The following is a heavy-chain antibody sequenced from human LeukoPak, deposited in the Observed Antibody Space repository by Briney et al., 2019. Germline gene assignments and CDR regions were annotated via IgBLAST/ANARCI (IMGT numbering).Heavy chain of an antibody. Sequence: PGGSLRLSCAVSGITLSNYGMSWVRQAPGKGLEWVAGISDSSGNTKYADSVKGRFTISRDNPKNTLYLQMNSLRAEDTAVYYCAKGAWEGATTLDYWGQGTLVTVSS. V-gene: IGHV3-23*01. CDR2: ISDSSGNT. CDR1: GITLSNYG. D-gene: IGHD1-26*01. J-gene: IGHJ4*02. CDR3: AKGAWEGATTLDY.